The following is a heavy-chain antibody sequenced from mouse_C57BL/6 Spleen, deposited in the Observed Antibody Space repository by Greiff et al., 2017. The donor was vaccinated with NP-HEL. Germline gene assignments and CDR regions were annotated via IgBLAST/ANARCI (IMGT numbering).Heavy chain of an antibody. CDR3: TRDVYSNYPFAY. J-gene: IGHJ3*01. CDR2: ISSGGDYI. CDR1: GFTFSSYA. D-gene: IGHD2-5*01. Sequence: EVKVVESGEGLVKPGGSLKLSCAASGFTFSSYAMSWVRQTPEKRLQWVAYISSGGDYIYYADTVKGRFTISRDNARNTLYLQMSSLKSEDTAMYYCTRDVYSNYPFAYWGQGTLVTVSA. V-gene: IGHV5-9-1*02.